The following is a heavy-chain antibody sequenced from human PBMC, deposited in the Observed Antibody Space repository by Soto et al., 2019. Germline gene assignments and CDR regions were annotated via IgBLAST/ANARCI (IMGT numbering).Heavy chain of an antibody. Sequence: SETLSLTCTVSGDSVSSVSECWVCLRQGPGKGLEWIGYIYYSGSAGYNPSLGSRVTISIDTSKNQFSLKLTSVTAADTAVYYCARGVGFGYYYYHMDLWGQGTTVTVSS. CDR3: ARGVGFGYYYYHMDL. J-gene: IGHJ6*02. V-gene: IGHV4-61*01. D-gene: IGHD3-10*01. CDR2: IYYSGSA. CDR1: GDSVSSVSEC.